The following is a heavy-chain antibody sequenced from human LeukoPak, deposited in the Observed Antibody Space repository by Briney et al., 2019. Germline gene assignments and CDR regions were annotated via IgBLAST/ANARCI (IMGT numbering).Heavy chain of an antibody. V-gene: IGHV4-31*03. CDR3: ARAGYCSSTSCYTSRWFDP. J-gene: IGHJ5*02. CDR1: GGSISSGGSY. CDR2: IYYSGST. D-gene: IGHD2-2*02. Sequence: SETLSLTCTVSGGSISSGGSYWSWIRQHPGTGLEWIGYIYYSGSTYYNPSLKSRVTISVDTSKNQFSLKLSSVTAADTAVYYCARAGYCSSTSCYTSRWFDPWGQGTLVTVSS.